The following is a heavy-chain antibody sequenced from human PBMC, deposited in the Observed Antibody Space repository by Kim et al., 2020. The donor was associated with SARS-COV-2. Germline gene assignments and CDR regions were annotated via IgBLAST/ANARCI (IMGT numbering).Heavy chain of an antibody. D-gene: IGHD3-3*02. CDR3: ARRGISTSAVLY. J-gene: IGHJ4*02. V-gene: IGHV5-51*01. Sequence: GESLKISCKGSGYSFASYWIAWVRHLPGKGLQWMGIIYPGDSDTEYSPSFQGQVTISADKSINTAYLQWSSLKASDTAMHYCARRGISTSAVLYWGQGTLVTVSS. CDR1: GYSFASYW. CDR2: IYPGDSDT.